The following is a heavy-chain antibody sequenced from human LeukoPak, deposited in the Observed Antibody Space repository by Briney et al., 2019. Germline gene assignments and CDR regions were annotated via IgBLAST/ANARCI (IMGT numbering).Heavy chain of an antibody. CDR1: GFTFSSYG. D-gene: IGHD5-18*01. V-gene: IGHV3-23*01. J-gene: IGHJ4*02. CDR2: ISGSGGST. Sequence: GGTLRLSCAASGFTFSSYGMSWVRQAPGKGLEWVSAISGSGGSTYYADSVKGRFTISRDNSKNTMYLQMNSLRAEDTAVYYCAKRIQSAMAMGYWGQGTLVTVSS. CDR3: AKRIQSAMAMGY.